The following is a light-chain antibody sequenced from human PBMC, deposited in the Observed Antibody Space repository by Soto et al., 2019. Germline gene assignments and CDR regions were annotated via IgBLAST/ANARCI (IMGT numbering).Light chain of an antibody. J-gene: IGKJ3*01. CDR1: QRISSSY. CDR3: QQYGSSPLLT. CDR2: GAS. V-gene: IGKV3-20*01. Sequence: EIVLTQSPGTLSLSPGERATLSCRASQRISSSYSAWYQQQSGQAPRLLIYGASSRATGIPDRFSGSGSGTDFTLTISSLEPEDFAVYYCQQYGSSPLLTFGPGTKVDIK.